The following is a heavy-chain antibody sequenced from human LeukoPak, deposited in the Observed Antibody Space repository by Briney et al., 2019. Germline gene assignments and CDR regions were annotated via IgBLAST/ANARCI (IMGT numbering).Heavy chain of an antibody. Sequence: PGGSLRLSCAASGFTFDDYAMHWVRQAPGKGLEWVSGISWNSGSIGYADSVKGRFTISRDNAKSSPYLQMNSLRAEDMALYYCAKGYCSSTSCPTDYWGQGTLVTVSS. V-gene: IGHV3-9*03. J-gene: IGHJ4*02. CDR3: AKGYCSSTSCPTDY. CDR2: ISWNSGSI. CDR1: GFTFDDYA. D-gene: IGHD2-2*01.